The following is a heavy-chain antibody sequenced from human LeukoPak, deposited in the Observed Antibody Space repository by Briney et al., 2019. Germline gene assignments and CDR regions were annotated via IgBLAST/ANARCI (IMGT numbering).Heavy chain of an antibody. D-gene: IGHD6-13*01. CDR1: GFIFNSYG. Sequence: GGSLRLSCAASGFIFNSYGMHWVRQAPGKGLEWVAFIRYDGSNKYYADSVKGRFTISRDNSKNTLYLQMNSLRAEDTAVYYCAKGSSWFVDYWGQGTLVTVSS. CDR3: AKGSSWFVDY. V-gene: IGHV3-30*02. J-gene: IGHJ4*02. CDR2: IRYDGSNK.